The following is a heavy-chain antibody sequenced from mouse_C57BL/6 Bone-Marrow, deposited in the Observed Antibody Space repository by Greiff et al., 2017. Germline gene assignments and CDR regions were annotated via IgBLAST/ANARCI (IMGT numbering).Heavy chain of an antibody. V-gene: IGHV1-80*01. J-gene: IGHJ3*01. D-gene: IGHD2-13*01. CDR3: SRGGLLAFAY. CDR1: GYAFSSYG. Sequence: QVQLKQSGAELVKPGASVKISCKASGYAFSSYGMNWVKQRPGKGLEWIGQIYPGDGETNYNGKFKGKATLTADKSSSTAYMQISSLTSEDSAVFCCSRGGLLAFAYWGQGTLVTVSA. CDR2: IYPGDGET.